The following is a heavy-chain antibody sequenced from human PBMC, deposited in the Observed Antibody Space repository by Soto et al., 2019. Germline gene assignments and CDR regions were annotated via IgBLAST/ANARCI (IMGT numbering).Heavy chain of an antibody. CDR2: IYYSGST. CDR3: ARRNVADYYYYGMDV. D-gene: IGHD6-19*01. Sequence: QVQLQESGPGLVKPSETLSLTCTVSGGSISSYYWSWIRQPPGKGLEWIGYIYYSGSTNYNPSLKSRVTIXXDXAXNQFSLKLSSVTAADTAVYYCARRNVADYYYYGMDVWGQGTTVTVSS. V-gene: IGHV4-59*01. J-gene: IGHJ6*02. CDR1: GGSISSYY.